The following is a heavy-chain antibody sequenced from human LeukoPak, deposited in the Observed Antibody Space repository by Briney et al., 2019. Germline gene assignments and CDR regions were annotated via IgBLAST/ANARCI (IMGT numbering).Heavy chain of an antibody. Sequence: GASVKVSCKASGYTFTSYDINWVRQATGQGLEWMGWMNPNSGSTGYAQKFQGRVTITRNTSISTAYMELSGLRSEDTAAYYCARGRSTGYPYYFEYWGQGTLVTVSS. CDR2: MNPNSGST. CDR1: GYTFTSYD. CDR3: ARGRSTGYPYYFEY. J-gene: IGHJ4*02. V-gene: IGHV1-8*03. D-gene: IGHD5-12*01.